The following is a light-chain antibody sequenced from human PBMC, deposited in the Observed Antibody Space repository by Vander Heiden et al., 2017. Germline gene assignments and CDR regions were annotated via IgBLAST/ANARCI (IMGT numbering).Light chain of an antibody. V-gene: IGKV1-39*01. Sequence: DIQMTQSPSSLSASVGDRLTITCRASQSIRNYLNWYQQKPGKAPKLLIYGESSLQSGVPSRFSGSGSGTDFTLTISSLQPEDFAIYYCQQTYSIPWTFGQGTKVEIK. J-gene: IGKJ1*01. CDR3: QQTYSIPWT. CDR1: QSIRNY. CDR2: GES.